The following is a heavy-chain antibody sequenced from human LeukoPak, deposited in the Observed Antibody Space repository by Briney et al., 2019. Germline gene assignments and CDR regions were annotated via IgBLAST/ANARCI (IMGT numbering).Heavy chain of an antibody. D-gene: IGHD1-26*01. CDR2: INPSGGST. V-gene: IGHV1-46*01. CDR1: GYTFTSYG. J-gene: IGHJ3*02. CDR3: ARALGGSYSVGAFDI. Sequence: ASVKVSCKASGYTFTSYGISWVRQAPGQGLEWMGIINPSGGSTSYAQKFQGRVTMTRDTSTSTVYMELSSLRSEDTAVYYCARALGGSYSVGAFDIWGQGTMVTVSS.